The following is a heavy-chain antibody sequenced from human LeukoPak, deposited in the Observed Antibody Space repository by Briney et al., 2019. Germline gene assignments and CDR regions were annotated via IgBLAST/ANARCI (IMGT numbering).Heavy chain of an antibody. J-gene: IGHJ3*02. CDR1: GYSVSSNSAA. D-gene: IGHD4-23*01. Sequence: SQTLSPTCAISGYSVSSNSAAWNWIRQSPSRGLEWLGRTYYRSKWYNDYAVSVKSRITINPDTSKNQFSLQLNSVTPEDTAVYYCARAMTTVVVGDAFDIWGQGTLVTVSS. CDR3: ARAMTTVVVGDAFDI. V-gene: IGHV6-1*01. CDR2: TYYRSKWYN.